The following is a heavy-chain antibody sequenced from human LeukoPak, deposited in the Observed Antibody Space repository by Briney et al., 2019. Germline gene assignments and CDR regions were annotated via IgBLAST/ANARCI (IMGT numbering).Heavy chain of an antibody. CDR1: GYTFTGYY. J-gene: IGHJ4*02. CDR2: INPNSGGT. CDR3: ARRITTIFGVVRRDYYFDY. D-gene: IGHD3-3*01. Sequence: ASVKVSCKASGYTFTGYYMHWVRQAPGQGLEWMGWINPNSGGTNYAQKFQGRVTMTRDTSISTAYMELRSLRSDDTAVYYCARRITTIFGVVRRDYYFDYWGQGTLVTVSS. V-gene: IGHV1-2*02.